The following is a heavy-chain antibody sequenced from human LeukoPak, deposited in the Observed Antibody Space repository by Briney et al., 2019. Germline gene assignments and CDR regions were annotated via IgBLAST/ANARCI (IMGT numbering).Heavy chain of an antibody. CDR2: IYYSGST. Sequence: PSETLSLTCTVSGGPISSSSYYWGWIRQPPGKGLEWIGSIYYSGSTYYNPSLKSRVTISVDTSKNQFSLKLSSVTAADTAVYYCARRGGEDYGDCWFDPWGQGTLVTVSS. CDR3: ARRGGEDYGDCWFDP. CDR1: GGPISSSSYY. V-gene: IGHV4-39*07. D-gene: IGHD4-17*01. J-gene: IGHJ5*02.